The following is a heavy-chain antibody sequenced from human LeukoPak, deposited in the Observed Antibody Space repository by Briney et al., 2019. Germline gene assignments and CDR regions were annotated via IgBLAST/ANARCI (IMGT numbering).Heavy chain of an antibody. J-gene: IGHJ5*02. D-gene: IGHD2-2*01. CDR1: GGSITSSSSY. CDR2: IYYSGLT. CDR3: ARGQVPAARGYSWFDP. V-gene: IGHV4-39*02. Sequence: SETLSLTCTVSGGSITSSSSYWGWVRQPPGKGPEWIGSIYYSGLTYDNPSLKSRVTISVDTSKKQFSLRLTSMIAADTALYYCARGQVPAARGYSWFDPWGQGTLVTVSS.